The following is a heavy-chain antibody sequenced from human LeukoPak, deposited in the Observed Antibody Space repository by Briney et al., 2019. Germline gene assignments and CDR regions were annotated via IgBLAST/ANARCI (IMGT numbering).Heavy chain of an antibody. Sequence: GGSLRLSCAASGFTFSNYWMTWVRQAPGKGLEWVANIKEDGSEKYYVDSVKGRFTISRDNAKNSLSLQLNSLSAEDTAVYYCARGPAFDYWGQGTLVTVSS. CDR1: GFTFSNYW. CDR3: ARGPAFDY. CDR2: IKEDGSEK. V-gene: IGHV3-7*01. J-gene: IGHJ4*02.